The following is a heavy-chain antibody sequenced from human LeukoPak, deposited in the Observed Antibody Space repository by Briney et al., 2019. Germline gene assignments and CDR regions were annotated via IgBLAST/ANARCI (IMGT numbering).Heavy chain of an antibody. CDR1: GFTVTGSY. CDR3: ARGASPDV. D-gene: IGHD3-16*01. Sequence: GGSLRLSCAASGFTVTGSYMTWVRQAPGKGLEWGSIIYRGGGTSYANSVRGRFTVSRDNSKNTLYLQMNSLRAEDTAVYYCARGASPDVWGKGTTVTVSS. V-gene: IGHV3-53*01. CDR2: IYRGGGT. J-gene: IGHJ6*04.